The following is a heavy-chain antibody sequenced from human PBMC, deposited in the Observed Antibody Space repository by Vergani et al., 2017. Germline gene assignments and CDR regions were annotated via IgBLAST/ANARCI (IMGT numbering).Heavy chain of an antibody. CDR1: GGSISSYY. D-gene: IGHD3-3*01. Sequence: QVQLQESGPGLVKPSETLSLTCTVSGGSISSYYWSWIRQPPGKGLDWIGYIYYSGSTNYNPSLKSRVTISVDTSKNQFSLNLSSVTAADTAVYYCARVYYDFWSAPRGYYYYMDVWGKGTTVTVSS. J-gene: IGHJ6*03. CDR2: IYYSGST. CDR3: ARVYYDFWSAPRGYYYYMDV. V-gene: IGHV4-59*01.